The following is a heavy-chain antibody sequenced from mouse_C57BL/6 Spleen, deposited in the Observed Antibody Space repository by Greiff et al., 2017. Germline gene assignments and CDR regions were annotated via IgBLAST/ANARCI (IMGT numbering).Heavy chain of an antibody. D-gene: IGHD3-1*01. V-gene: IGHV1-69*01. Sequence: QVQLQQPGAELVMPGASVKLSCKASGYTFTSYWMHWVKQRPGQGLEWIGEFDPSDSYTNYNQKFKGKSTLTVDKSSSTAYMQLSSLTSEDSAVYYCARGGSYWYFDVWGTGTTVTVSS. CDR3: ARGGSYWYFDV. J-gene: IGHJ1*03. CDR1: GYTFTSYW. CDR2: FDPSDSYT.